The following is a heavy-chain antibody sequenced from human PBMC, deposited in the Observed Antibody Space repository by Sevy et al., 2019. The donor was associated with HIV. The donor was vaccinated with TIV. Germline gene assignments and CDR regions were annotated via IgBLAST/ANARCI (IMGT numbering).Heavy chain of an antibody. V-gene: IGHV4-34*01. Sequence: SETLSLTCAVYGGSFSGYYWSWIRQPPGKGLEWIGEINHSGSTNYNPSLESRVTISVDTSKNQFSLKLSSVTAADTAVYYCARGYDSSGWGWFDPWGQGTLVTVSS. CDR2: INHSGST. J-gene: IGHJ5*02. D-gene: IGHD3-22*01. CDR3: ARGYDSSGWGWFDP. CDR1: GGSFSGYY.